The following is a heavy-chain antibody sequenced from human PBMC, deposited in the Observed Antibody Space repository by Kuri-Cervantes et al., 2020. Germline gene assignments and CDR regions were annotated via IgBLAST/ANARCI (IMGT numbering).Heavy chain of an antibody. J-gene: IGHJ4*02. V-gene: IGHV3-73*01. CDR3: ARDRGGSSWQGYFDY. CDR2: IRSKANSYAT. CDR1: GFTFSGSA. Sequence: GESLKISCAASGFTFSGSAMHWVRQASGKGLEWVGRIRSKANSYATAYAASVKGRFTISRDDSKNTAYLQMNSLRAEDTAVYYCARDRGGSSWQGYFDYWGQGTLVTVSS. D-gene: IGHD6-13*01.